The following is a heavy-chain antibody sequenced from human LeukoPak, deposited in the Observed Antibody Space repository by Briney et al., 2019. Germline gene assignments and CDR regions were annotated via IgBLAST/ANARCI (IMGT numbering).Heavy chain of an antibody. D-gene: IGHD6-13*01. CDR3: ARSIVGPGTSYFDQ. Sequence: SETLSLTCTVSGGSISSYYWSWIRQPAGKGLGWIGRIYTSGSTNYNPSLKSRVTMSVDTSKNQFSLKLSSVTAADTAIFYCARSIVGPGTSYFDQWGQGTLVTVSS. CDR2: IYTSGST. J-gene: IGHJ4*02. CDR1: GGSISSYY. V-gene: IGHV4-4*07.